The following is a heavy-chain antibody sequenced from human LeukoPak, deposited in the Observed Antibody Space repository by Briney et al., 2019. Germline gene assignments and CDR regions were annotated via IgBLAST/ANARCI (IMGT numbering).Heavy chain of an antibody. CDR2: ISAYNGNT. D-gene: IGHD6-13*01. Sequence: ASVKVSCKASGYTFTSYGISWVRQAPGQGLEWMGWISAYNGNTNYAQKLQGGVTMTTDTSTSTAYMELRSLRSDDTAVYYCARGRIAARPRSSSWYEDYWGQGTLVTVSS. V-gene: IGHV1-18*01. CDR1: GYTFTSYG. CDR3: ARGRIAARPRSSSWYEDY. J-gene: IGHJ4*02.